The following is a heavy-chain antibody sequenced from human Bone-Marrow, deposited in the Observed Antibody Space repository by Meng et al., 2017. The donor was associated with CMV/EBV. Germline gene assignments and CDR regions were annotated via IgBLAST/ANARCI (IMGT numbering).Heavy chain of an antibody. D-gene: IGHD1-1*01. V-gene: IGHV1-69*05. J-gene: IGHJ6*02. Sequence: SVKVSCKASGGTFSSYAISWVRQAPGQGLEWMGGIIPIFGTANDAQKFQGRVTITTDESTSTAYMELSSLRSEDTAVYYCARERGQMHLTNYYYYGMDVWGQGTTVTVSS. CDR2: IIPIFGTA. CDR3: ARERGQMHLTNYYYYGMDV. CDR1: GGTFSSYA.